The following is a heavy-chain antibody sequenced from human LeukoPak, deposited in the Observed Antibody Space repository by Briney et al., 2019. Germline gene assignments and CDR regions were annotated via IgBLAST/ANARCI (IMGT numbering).Heavy chain of an antibody. Sequence: GGSLRLSCAASGFTFSNYEMNWVRQAPGKGLEWVSYISSSGTMYYADSVKGRFTISRDSAKNSLYLQMNSLRAEDTALYYCAKGRGDIVTTIDYWGQGTLVTVSS. D-gene: IGHD5-12*01. V-gene: IGHV3-48*03. J-gene: IGHJ4*02. CDR1: GFTFSNYE. CDR2: ISSSGTM. CDR3: AKGRGDIVTTIDY.